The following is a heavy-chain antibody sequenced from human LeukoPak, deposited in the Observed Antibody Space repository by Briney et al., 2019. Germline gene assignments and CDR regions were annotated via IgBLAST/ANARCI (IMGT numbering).Heavy chain of an antibody. J-gene: IGHJ4*02. Sequence: GGSLRLTCTASGFTFSSLAMHWVRQAPGKGLEWVSGISGSGDATYYADSVRGRFTVSRDNSKNTLYLQMSSLRAEDTALYFCARVLSIGFHYDYWGPGTLVTVSS. V-gene: IGHV3-23*01. CDR2: ISGSGDAT. CDR1: GFTFSSLA. CDR3: ARVLSIGFHYDY. D-gene: IGHD3-22*01.